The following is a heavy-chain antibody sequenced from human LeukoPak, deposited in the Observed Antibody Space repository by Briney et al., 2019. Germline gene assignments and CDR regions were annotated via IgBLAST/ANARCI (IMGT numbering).Heavy chain of an antibody. V-gene: IGHV4-59*01. CDR1: GDSISSYY. J-gene: IGHJ5*02. D-gene: IGHD3-10*01. CDR3: ARGYLVWFGELSTTAWFDP. CDR2: IYYSGST. Sequence: SETLSLTCTVSGDSISSYYWSWIRQPPGKGLEWIGYIYYSGSTNYNPSLKSRVTISVDTSKNQFSLKLSSVTAADTAVYYCARGYLVWFGELSTTAWFDPWGQGTLVTVSS.